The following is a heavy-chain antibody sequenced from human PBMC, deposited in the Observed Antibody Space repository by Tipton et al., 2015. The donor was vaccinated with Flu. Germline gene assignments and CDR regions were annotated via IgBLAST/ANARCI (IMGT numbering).Heavy chain of an antibody. CDR1: GGTFSSYA. V-gene: IGHV1-69*12. CDR3: ARGPQDSFLEWLLDY. Sequence: QVQLVQSGAEVKKPGSSVKVSCKASGGTFSSYAISWVRQAPGQGLEWMGGIIPIFGTANYAQKFQGRVTITADESTTTAYMELSSLRSGDPAVYYCARGPQDSFLEWLLDYWGQGTLVTVSS. D-gene: IGHD3-3*02. CDR2: IIPIFGTA. J-gene: IGHJ4*02.